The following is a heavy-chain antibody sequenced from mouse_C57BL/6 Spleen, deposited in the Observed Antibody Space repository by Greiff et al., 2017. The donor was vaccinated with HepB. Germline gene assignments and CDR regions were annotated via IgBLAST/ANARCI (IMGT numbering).Heavy chain of an antibody. D-gene: IGHD4-1*01. Sequence: QVQLQQSGAELARPGASVKLSCKASGYTFTSYGISWVKQRTGQGLEWIGEIYPRSGNTYYNEKFKGKATLTADKSSSTVYMELRSLTSEDSAVYFCARRDLGRDYAVDYWGQGTSVTVSS. CDR2: IYPRSGNT. CDR1: GYTFTSYG. J-gene: IGHJ4*01. V-gene: IGHV1-81*01. CDR3: ARRDLGRDYAVDY.